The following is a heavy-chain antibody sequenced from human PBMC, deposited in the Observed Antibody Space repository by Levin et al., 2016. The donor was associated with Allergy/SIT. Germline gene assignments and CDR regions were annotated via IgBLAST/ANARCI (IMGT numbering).Heavy chain of an antibody. J-gene: IGHJ3*02. CDR1: GFTFSSYG. Sequence: GGSLRLSCAASGFTFSSYGMHWVRQAPGKGLEWVAVISYDGSNKYYADSVKGRFTISRDNSKNTLYLQMNSLRAEDTAVYYCAKDAFDIWGQGTMVTVSS. CDR2: ISYDGSNK. CDR3: AKDAFDI. V-gene: IGHV3-30*18.